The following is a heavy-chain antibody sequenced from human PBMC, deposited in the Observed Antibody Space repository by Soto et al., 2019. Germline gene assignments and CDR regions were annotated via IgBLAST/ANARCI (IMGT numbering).Heavy chain of an antibody. CDR2: IIPIFGTA. J-gene: IGHJ4*02. D-gene: IGHD3-3*01. Sequence: SVKVSCKASGGTFSSYAISWVRQAPGQGLEWMGGIIPIFGTANYAQKFQGRVTITADKSTSTAYMELSSLRSEDTAVYYCAAARRITVFGHQWSGLLPDYWGQGTLVTVSS. CDR3: AAARRITVFGHQWSGLLPDY. CDR1: GGTFSSYA. V-gene: IGHV1-69*06.